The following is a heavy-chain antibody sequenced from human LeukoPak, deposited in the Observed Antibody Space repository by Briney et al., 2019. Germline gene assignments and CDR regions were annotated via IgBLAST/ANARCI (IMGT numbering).Heavy chain of an antibody. Sequence: SETLSLTCTVSGGSISSYYWSWIRQPPGKGLEWIGYIYYSGSTNYNPSLKSRVTISVDASKNQFSLKLSSVTAADTAVYYCAANLRYSYGGLRIDYWGQGTLVTVSS. CDR1: GGSISSYY. CDR2: IYYSGST. D-gene: IGHD5-18*01. V-gene: IGHV4-59*01. J-gene: IGHJ4*02. CDR3: AANLRYSYGGLRIDY.